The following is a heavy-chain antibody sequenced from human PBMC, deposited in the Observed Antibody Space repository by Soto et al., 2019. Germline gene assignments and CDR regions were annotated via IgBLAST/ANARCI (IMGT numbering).Heavy chain of an antibody. CDR3: AREIGSPPGANSYYFDY. D-gene: IGHD1-1*01. J-gene: IGHJ4*02. Sequence: PSETLSLTCTVSGGSISSGDYYWSWIRQPPGKGLEWIGYIYYSGSTYYNPSLKSRVTISVDTSKNQFSLKLSSVTAADTAVYYCAREIGSPPGANSYYFDYWGQGTLVTVSS. CDR2: IYYSGST. CDR1: GGSISSGDYY. V-gene: IGHV4-30-4*01.